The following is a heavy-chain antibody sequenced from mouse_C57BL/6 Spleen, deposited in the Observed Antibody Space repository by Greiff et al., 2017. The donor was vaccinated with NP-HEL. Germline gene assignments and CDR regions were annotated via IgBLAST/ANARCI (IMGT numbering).Heavy chain of an antibody. CDR3: ARLTTVVAHYFDY. CDR2: ISSGGSYT. CDR1: GFTFSSYG. D-gene: IGHD1-1*01. J-gene: IGHJ2*01. Sequence: DVHLVESGGDLVKPGGSLKLSCAASGFTFSSYGMSWVRQTPDKRLEWVATISSGGSYTYYPDSVKGRFTISRDNAKNTLYLQMSSLKSEDTAMYYCARLTTVVAHYFDYWGQGTTLTVAS. V-gene: IGHV5-6*01.